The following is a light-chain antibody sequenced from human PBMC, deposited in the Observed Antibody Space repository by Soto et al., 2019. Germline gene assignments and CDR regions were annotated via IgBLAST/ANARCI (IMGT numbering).Light chain of an antibody. V-gene: IGKV3-20*01. Sequence: EIVLTQSPGTLSLSPGERATLSRRASQSVSNNYLAWYQQKPGQAPRLLISGAPNRATGITDTFSGRXSGTHLTIQTSRLEPEDFAVYYCQQYGTSPFTFGPGTKVDIK. J-gene: IGKJ3*01. CDR1: QSVSNNY. CDR2: GAP. CDR3: QQYGTSPFT.